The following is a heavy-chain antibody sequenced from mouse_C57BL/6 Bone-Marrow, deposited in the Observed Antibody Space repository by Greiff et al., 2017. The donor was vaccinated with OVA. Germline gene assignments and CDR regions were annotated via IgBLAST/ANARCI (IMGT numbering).Heavy chain of an antibody. D-gene: IGHD4-1*01. CDR3: ARAPNWDLYFDV. CDR1: GFTFSDFY. Sequence: EVQVVESGGGLVQSGRSLRLSCATSGFTFSDFYMEWVRQAPGKGLEWIAASRNKANDYTTEYSASVKGRFIVSRDTSQSILYLQMNALRAEDTAIYYCARAPNWDLYFDVWGTGTTVTVSS. CDR2: SRNKANDYTT. V-gene: IGHV7-1*01. J-gene: IGHJ1*03.